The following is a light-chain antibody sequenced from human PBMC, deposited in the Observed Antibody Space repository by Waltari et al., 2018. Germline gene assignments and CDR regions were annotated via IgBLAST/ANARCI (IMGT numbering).Light chain of an antibody. CDR3: AAWDDSLNGYAV. CDR1: SSNIGSNT. J-gene: IGLJ7*01. V-gene: IGLV1-44*01. CDR2: SNN. Sequence: QSVLTQPPSASGTPGQRVTISCSGSSSNIGSNTVNWYQQLPGTAPKLLIYSNNQRPSGVPDLFSCSKSGTSASLAISGLQSEDEADYYCAAWDDSLNGYAVFGGGTQLTVL.